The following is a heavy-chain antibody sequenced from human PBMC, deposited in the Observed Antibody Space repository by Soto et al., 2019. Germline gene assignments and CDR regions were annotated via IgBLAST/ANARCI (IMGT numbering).Heavy chain of an antibody. D-gene: IGHD3-10*01. Sequence: PSETLSLTCSVSGDTIRSDYWIWIRQPPGKGLEWIGYIYYSGSTNYNPSLKSRVTISVDTSKNQFSLKLSSVTAADTAVYYCARLGFAYGSGSYYNGPYFDYWGQGTLVTVSS. CDR3: ARLGFAYGSGSYYNGPYFDY. CDR1: GDTIRSDY. V-gene: IGHV4-59*01. J-gene: IGHJ4*02. CDR2: IYYSGST.